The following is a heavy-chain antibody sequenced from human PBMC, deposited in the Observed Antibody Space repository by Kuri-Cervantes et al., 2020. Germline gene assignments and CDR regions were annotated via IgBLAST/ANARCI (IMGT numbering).Heavy chain of an antibody. CDR3: AKDRLNGAFDI. Sequence: GESLKISCAASGFTVSSNYMSWVRQAPGKGLEWVSVIYSGGSTYYADSVKGRFTISRDNSKNTLYLQMNSLRAEDTAVYYCAKDRLNGAFDIWGQGTMVTVSS. CDR1: GFTVSSNY. D-gene: IGHD2-8*01. CDR2: IYSGGST. V-gene: IGHV3-66*01. J-gene: IGHJ3*02.